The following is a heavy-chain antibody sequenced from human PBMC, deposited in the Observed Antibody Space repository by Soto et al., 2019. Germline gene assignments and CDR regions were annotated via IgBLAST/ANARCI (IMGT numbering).Heavy chain of an antibody. D-gene: IGHD3-22*01. CDR2: ISYDGSNK. CDR1: GFTFSSYA. Sequence: GGSLRLSCAASGFTFSSYAMHWVRQAPGKGLEWVAVISYDGSNKYYADSVKGRFTISRDNSKNTLYLQMNSLRAEDTAVYYCARDNDYYDSSGGFDYWGQGTLVTVSS. J-gene: IGHJ4*02. V-gene: IGHV3-30-3*01. CDR3: ARDNDYYDSSGGFDY.